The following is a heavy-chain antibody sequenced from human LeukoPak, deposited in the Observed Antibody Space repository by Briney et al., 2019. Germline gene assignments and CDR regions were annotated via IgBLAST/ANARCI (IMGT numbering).Heavy chain of an antibody. V-gene: IGHV3-7*03. CDR1: GFTFSNHW. CDR2: IKQDGSEK. D-gene: IGHD5-18*01. Sequence: PGGSLRLSCAASGFTFSNHWMIWVRQAPGKGLEWVASIKQDGSEKQYVGSVRGRFTISRDNANNLLDLQMNSLRAEDTAVYYCAKAQDTPRGRSGFDYWGQGTLVTVSS. J-gene: IGHJ4*02. CDR3: AKAQDTPRGRSGFDY.